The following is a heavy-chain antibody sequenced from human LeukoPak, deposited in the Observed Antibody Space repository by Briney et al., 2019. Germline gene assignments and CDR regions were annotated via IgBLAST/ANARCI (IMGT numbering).Heavy chain of an antibody. Sequence: SETLSLTCGVSGGSISNTHWWTWFRQPPGKGLEWIGEVNLQGSTNYNPSLKSRVAISVDKSENHISLKLTSVTAADTAVYYCAREGGPYRPLDYSGQGSLVTVAS. CDR1: GGSISNTHW. CDR3: AREGGPYRPLDY. CDR2: VNLQGST. V-gene: IGHV4-4*02. J-gene: IGHJ4*02.